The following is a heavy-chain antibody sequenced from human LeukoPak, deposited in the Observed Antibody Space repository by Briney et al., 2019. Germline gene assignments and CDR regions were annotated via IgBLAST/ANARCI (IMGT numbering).Heavy chain of an antibody. CDR1: GFAFSNYW. D-gene: IGHD3-10*01. Sequence: GGSLRLSCTASGFAFSNYWMTWVRQAPGKGLEWVANIAQGGSEKSYMDSVKGRFTISRDNAKNSLYLQMNSLRAEDTALYYCARDESPSSSGSYFDAFDIWGQGTMVTVSS. CDR2: IAQGGSEK. CDR3: ARDESPSSSGSYFDAFDI. J-gene: IGHJ3*02. V-gene: IGHV3-7*01.